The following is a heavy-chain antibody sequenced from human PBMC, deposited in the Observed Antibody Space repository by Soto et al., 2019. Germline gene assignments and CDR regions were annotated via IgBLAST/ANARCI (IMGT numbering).Heavy chain of an antibody. CDR3: AKAGYYDSSGYYELDY. Sequence: QVQLVESGGGMVQPGRSLRLSCAASGFTFSSYGMHWVRQAPGKGLEWVAVVLYDGRNKYYADSVKGRFTISRDNSKNTVYLQMNSLRAEDTAVYYCAKAGYYDSSGYYELDYWGQGTLVTVSS. CDR2: VLYDGRNK. V-gene: IGHV3-30*18. CDR1: GFTFSSYG. D-gene: IGHD3-22*01. J-gene: IGHJ4*02.